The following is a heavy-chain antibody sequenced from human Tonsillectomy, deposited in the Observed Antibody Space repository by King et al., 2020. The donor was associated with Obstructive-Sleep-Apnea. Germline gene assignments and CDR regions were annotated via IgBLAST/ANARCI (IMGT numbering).Heavy chain of an antibody. CDR1: GFTFSSYA. CDR3: ARPGTKYYYYDMDV. CDR2: ISYDGRNK. J-gene: IGHJ6*02. V-gene: IGHV3-30*04. Sequence: QLVQSGGGVVQPWRSLRLSCAASGFTFSSYAMHWVLQAPGKGLEWVAVISYDGRNKYYADAVKGRFTISRDNSKNTSYLQVNSLRVDDTAMYYCARPGTKYYYYDMDVWGQGTTVTVSS. D-gene: IGHD2-8*01.